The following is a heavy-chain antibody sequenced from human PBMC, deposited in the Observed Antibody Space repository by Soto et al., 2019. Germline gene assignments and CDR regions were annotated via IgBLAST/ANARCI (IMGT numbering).Heavy chain of an antibody. V-gene: IGHV5-51*01. D-gene: IGHD1-1*01. Sequence: GESLKISCKGSGYSFTNYWIGWVRQMPGKGLEWMGVIFPGDSDIRYSPSFQGQVTISVDKSISTAYLQWNSLKASDTAMYYCARHGQPTKYYYYQYGLDVSGQGTTVTVS. CDR2: IFPGDSDI. CDR3: ARHGQPTKYYYYQYGLDV. J-gene: IGHJ6*02. CDR1: GYSFTNYW.